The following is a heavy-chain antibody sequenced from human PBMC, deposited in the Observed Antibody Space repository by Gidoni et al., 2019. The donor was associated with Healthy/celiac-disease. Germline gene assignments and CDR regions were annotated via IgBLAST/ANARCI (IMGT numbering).Heavy chain of an antibody. CDR3: ARDRRHGWFDP. Sequence: EVQLVESGGGLVQPGGSLRLSCAASGFTFSSYSMNWVRQAPGTGLEWVSYISSSSSTIYYADSVKGRFTISRDNAKNSLYLQMNSLRAEDTAVYYCARDRRHGWFDPWGQGTLVTVSS. V-gene: IGHV3-48*01. J-gene: IGHJ5*02. D-gene: IGHD6-6*01. CDR1: GFTFSSYS. CDR2: ISSSSSTI.